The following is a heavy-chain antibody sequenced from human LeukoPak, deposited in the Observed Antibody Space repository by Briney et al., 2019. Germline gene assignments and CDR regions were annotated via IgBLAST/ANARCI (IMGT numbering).Heavy chain of an antibody. CDR3: AKSSSSSTPWDAFDI. V-gene: IGHV3-30-3*02. D-gene: IGHD6-13*01. CDR1: GFTFSHYS. CDR2: ILYDGSKK. J-gene: IGHJ3*02. Sequence: GGSLRLSCVASGFTFSHYSLHWVRQAPGKGLEWVTLILYDGSKKYYTDSVRSRFTISRDDSKNTLYLQMNSLRAEDTAVYYCAKSSSSSTPWDAFDIWGQGTMVTVSS.